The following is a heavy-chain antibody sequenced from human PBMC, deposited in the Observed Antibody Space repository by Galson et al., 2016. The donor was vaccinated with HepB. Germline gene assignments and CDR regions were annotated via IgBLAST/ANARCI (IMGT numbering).Heavy chain of an antibody. CDR1: GFTFSSYA. J-gene: IGHJ4*02. CDR3: AKAEGLSASGYWLADS. D-gene: IGHD5-12*01. Sequence: SLRLSCAASGFTFSSYAMSWVRQAPGKGLEWVSGISGSGYSTFYADSVQGSFTISRDNSKSTLYLQMNSLRAEDTAVYYCAKAEGLSASGYWLADSWGQGTLVTVSS. V-gene: IGHV3-23*01. CDR2: ISGSGYST.